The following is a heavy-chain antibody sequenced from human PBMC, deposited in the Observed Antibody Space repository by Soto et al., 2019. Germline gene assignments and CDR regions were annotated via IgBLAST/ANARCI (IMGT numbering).Heavy chain of an antibody. CDR1: GYTFTSYG. J-gene: IGHJ6*02. CDR3: GRDPGSSPSCFICDYYGMDV. Sequence: QVQLVQSGAEVMQPGASVKVSCKASGYTFTSYGISWVRQAPGQGLEWMGWISVYNGNTKYAQKFQGRVTVTTDTPTSTAYMGLRNLRSDDRAVYSCGRDPGSSPSCFICDYYGMDVWGQGTTVTVSS. CDR2: ISVYNGNT. V-gene: IGHV1-18*04. D-gene: IGHD2-2*01.